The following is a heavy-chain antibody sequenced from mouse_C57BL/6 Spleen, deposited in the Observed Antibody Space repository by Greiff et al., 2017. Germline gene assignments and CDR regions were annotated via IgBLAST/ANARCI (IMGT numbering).Heavy chain of an antibody. Sequence: EVKLMESGGGLVQPKGSLKLSCAASGFSFNTYAMNWVRQAPGKGLEWVARIRSKSNYYATYYADSVKDRFTISRDDSESMLYLQMNNLKTEDTAMYYCVRDDYDRFAYWGQGTLVTVSA. D-gene: IGHD2-4*01. CDR3: VRDDYDRFAY. J-gene: IGHJ3*01. CDR2: IRSKSNYYAT. CDR1: GFSFNTYA. V-gene: IGHV10-1*01.